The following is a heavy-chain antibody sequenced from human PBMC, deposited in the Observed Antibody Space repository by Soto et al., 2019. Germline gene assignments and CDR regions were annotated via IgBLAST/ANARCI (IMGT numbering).Heavy chain of an antibody. CDR2: VYDSGST. Sequence: KPSETLSLTCTVSRVSVSSRSYSWSWIRLPPGKGLEWIGYVYDSGSTTYNPSLKSRVTISVDTSKNQFSLKLSSVTSADTAMYYCARAKVVAYRYDTSGYYTTFDFWGPGAWSPSPQ. J-gene: IGHJ4*02. CDR3: ARAKVVAYRYDTSGYYTTFDF. V-gene: IGHV4-61*01. CDR1: RVSVSSRSYS. D-gene: IGHD3-22*01.